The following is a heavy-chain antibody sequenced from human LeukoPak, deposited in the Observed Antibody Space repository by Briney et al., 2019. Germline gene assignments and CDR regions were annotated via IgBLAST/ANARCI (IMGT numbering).Heavy chain of an antibody. CDR3: ARDYYDSSGYTPFDY. Sequence: ASVKVSCKASGYTFTSYGISWVRQAPGQGLEWVGWISAYNGNTNYAQKLQGRVTMTTDTSTSTAYMELRSLRSDDTAVYYCARDYYDSSGYTPFDYWGQGTLVTVSS. CDR1: GYTFTSYG. V-gene: IGHV1-18*01. CDR2: ISAYNGNT. D-gene: IGHD3-22*01. J-gene: IGHJ4*02.